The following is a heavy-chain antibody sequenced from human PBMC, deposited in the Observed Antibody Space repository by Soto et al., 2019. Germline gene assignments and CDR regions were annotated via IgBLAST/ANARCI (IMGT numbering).Heavy chain of an antibody. J-gene: IGHJ6*02. Sequence: QVQLVESGGGVVQPGRPLRLSCAASGFTFSSYALHWVRQAPGKGLEWVAVISYDGRNKYYADSVKGRFTISRDNSKNTLYLHMNSLRAEDTAVYYCASGVGYYGSGSYDYYYYYGMDVWGQGTTVTVSS. D-gene: IGHD3-10*01. CDR1: GFTFSSYA. CDR2: ISYDGRNK. V-gene: IGHV3-30*04. CDR3: ASGVGYYGSGSYDYYYYYGMDV.